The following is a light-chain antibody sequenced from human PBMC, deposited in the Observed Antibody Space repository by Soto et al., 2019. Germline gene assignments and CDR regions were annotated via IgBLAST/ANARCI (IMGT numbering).Light chain of an antibody. J-gene: IGKJ4*01. Sequence: ETVMTQSPATLSVSPGERATLSCRAGQSVNSYLAWYQQKPGQAPRLLIRGASARATGIPARFSGSGSGTEFTLTISSLQSQDFAVYYCQQYNQWPLTFAGETKVEI. CDR1: QSVNSY. CDR2: GAS. V-gene: IGKV3-15*01. CDR3: QQYNQWPLT.